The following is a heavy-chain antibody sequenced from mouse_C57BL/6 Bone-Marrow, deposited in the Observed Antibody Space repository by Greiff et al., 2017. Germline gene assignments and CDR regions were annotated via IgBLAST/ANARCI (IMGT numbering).Heavy chain of an antibody. J-gene: IGHJ4*01. Sequence: EVQLQQSGPELVKPGASVKISCKASGYTFTDYYMNWVKQSHGKSLEWIGDINPNNGGTSYNQKFKGKATLTVDKSSSTAYMERRSLTSEDSAVYYCARVLLWYAMDYWGQGTSVTVSS. CDR1: GYTFTDYY. CDR3: ARVLLWYAMDY. CDR2: INPNNGGT. D-gene: IGHD2-10*01. V-gene: IGHV1-26*01.